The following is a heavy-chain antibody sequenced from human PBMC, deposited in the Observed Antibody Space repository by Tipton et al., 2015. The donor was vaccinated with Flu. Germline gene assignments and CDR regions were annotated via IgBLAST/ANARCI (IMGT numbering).Heavy chain of an antibody. V-gene: IGHV4-39*01. CDR3: ATLPPTPAYDSSGYYHDY. Sequence: TLSLTCTVSGGSISSSSYYWGWIRQPPGKGLEWIGSIYYSGSTYYNPSLKSRVTISVDTSKNQFSLKLGSVTAADTAVYYCATLPPTPAYDSSGYYHDYWGQGTLVTVSS. CDR2: IYYSGST. D-gene: IGHD3-22*01. J-gene: IGHJ4*02. CDR1: GGSISSSSYY.